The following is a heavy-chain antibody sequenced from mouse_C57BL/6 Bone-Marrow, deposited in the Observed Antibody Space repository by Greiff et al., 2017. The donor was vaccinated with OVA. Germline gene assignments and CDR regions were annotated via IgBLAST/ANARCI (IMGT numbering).Heavy chain of an antibody. V-gene: IGHV6-3*01. J-gene: IGHJ2*01. CDR1: GFTFSNYW. CDR2: IRLKSDNYAT. D-gene: IGHD1-1*02. CDR3: TGGGSPDY. Sequence: EVKLMESGGVLVQPGGSMKLSCVASGFTFSNYWMNWVRQSPEKGLEWVAQIRLKSDNYATHYAESVKGRFTISRDDSKSSVYLQMNNLRAEDTGIYYCTGGGSPDYWGQGTTLTVSS.